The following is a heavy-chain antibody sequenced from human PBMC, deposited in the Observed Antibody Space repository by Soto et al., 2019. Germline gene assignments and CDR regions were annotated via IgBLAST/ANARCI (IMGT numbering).Heavy chain of an antibody. D-gene: IGHD3-22*01. J-gene: IGHJ5*02. Sequence: QVQLVQSGAEVKKPGSSVKVSCKASGGTFSSYAISGVRQAPGQGLEWMGGIIPIFGTANYAQKFQGRVTITADKSTSTAYMELSSLRSEDTAVYYCARLSSSGYYPLHNWFDPWGQGTLVTVSS. CDR3: ARLSSSGYYPLHNWFDP. CDR2: IIPIFGTA. V-gene: IGHV1-69*06. CDR1: GGTFSSYA.